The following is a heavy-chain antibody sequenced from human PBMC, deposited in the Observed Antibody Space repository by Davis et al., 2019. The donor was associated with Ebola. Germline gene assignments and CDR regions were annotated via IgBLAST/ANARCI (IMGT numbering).Heavy chain of an antibody. CDR1: GFTFSSYS. Sequence: PGGSLRLSCAASGFTFSSYSMNWVRQAPGMGLEWVSSISSSSSYIYYADSVKGRFTISRDNAKNSLYLQMNSLRAEDTAVYYCARDDYYGSGSHYGMDVWGQGTTVTVSS. CDR2: ISSSSSYI. J-gene: IGHJ6*02. D-gene: IGHD3-10*01. CDR3: ARDDYYGSGSHYGMDV. V-gene: IGHV3-21*01.